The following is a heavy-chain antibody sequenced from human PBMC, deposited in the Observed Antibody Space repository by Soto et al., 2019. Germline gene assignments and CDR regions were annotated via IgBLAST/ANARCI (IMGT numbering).Heavy chain of an antibody. J-gene: IGHJ6*03. CDR3: AKDYGFSTHNYYYCYYMDV. CDR1: GFPFSSYG. D-gene: IGHD4-17*01. Sequence: QVQLVESGGGVVQPGRYLRLSCAASGFPFSSYGMHWFRQAPGKGLEWWAVISYDGSNKYYEDSVKGRFTISRDNSKNPLYLKMNSLRAEDTAVYYCAKDYGFSTHNYYYCYYMDVWGKGTTVTVSS. CDR2: ISYDGSNK. V-gene: IGHV3-30*18.